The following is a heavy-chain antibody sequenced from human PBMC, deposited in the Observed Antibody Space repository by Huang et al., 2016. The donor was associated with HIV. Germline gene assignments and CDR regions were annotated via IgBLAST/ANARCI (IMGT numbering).Heavy chain of an antibody. J-gene: IGHJ4*02. CDR2: INTNTGNP. D-gene: IGHD3-22*01. CDR3: ARDYYDSRGYDIHAVVDY. Sequence: QVQLVQSGSELRKPGASVKVSCQASGYTFTRYAMNWVRQAPGQGLEWMGWINTNTGNPTYAQAYTGRFVLSVDTSVSTAYLQISSLEAEDTAVYYCARDYYDSRGYDIHAVVDYWGQGTLVTVSS. CDR1: GYTFTRYA. V-gene: IGHV7-4-1*02.